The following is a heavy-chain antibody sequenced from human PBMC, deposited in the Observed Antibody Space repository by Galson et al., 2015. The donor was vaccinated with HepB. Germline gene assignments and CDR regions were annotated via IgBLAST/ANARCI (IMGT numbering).Heavy chain of an antibody. CDR2: ISYDGSNK. CDR3: ARESGYYDFWSGYEYYFDY. J-gene: IGHJ4*02. CDR1: GFTFSSYA. D-gene: IGHD3-3*01. V-gene: IGHV3-30-3*01. Sequence: SLRLSCAASGFTFSSYAMHWVRQAPGKGLEWVAVISYDGSNKYYADSVKGRFTISRDNSKNTLYLQMNSLRAEDTAVYYCARESGYYDFWSGYEYYFDYWGQGTLVTVSS.